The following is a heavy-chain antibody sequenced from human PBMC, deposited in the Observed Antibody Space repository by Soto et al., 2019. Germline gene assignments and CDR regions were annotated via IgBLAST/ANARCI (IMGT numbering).Heavy chain of an antibody. CDR2: TYYRSKWYN. J-gene: IGHJ6*02. D-gene: IGHD3-9*01. CDR1: GDSVSSNSAA. V-gene: IGHV6-1*01. CDR3: ARTLRYFDWLLSSYFYGMDV. Sequence: SQTLSLTCVISGDSVSSNSAAWNWIRQSPSRGLEWLGRTYYRSKWYNDYAVSVKSRITINPDTSKNQFSLQMNSVTPEDTAVYYCARTLRYFDWLLSSYFYGMDVWGQGTTVTVSS.